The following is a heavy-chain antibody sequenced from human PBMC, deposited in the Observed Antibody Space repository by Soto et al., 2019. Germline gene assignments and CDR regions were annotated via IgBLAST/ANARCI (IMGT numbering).Heavy chain of an antibody. D-gene: IGHD5-12*01. J-gene: IGHJ3*02. Sequence: PLETLSLTCGVSDYSISSGYYWAWIRQPPGKGLEWLGSIYHSGSTYQNPSLSSRVTISVDTSRNKFSLRLSSVTAADTAVYYCARDRDGYNYAFDIWGQGTVVTVSS. V-gene: IGHV4-38-2*02. CDR1: DYSISSGYY. CDR2: IYHSGST. CDR3: ARDRDGYNYAFDI.